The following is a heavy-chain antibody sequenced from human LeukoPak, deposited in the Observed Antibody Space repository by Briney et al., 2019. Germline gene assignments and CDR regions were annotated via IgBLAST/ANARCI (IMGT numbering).Heavy chain of an antibody. CDR2: ISGSGGST. CDR3: ATNPSIAVVSH. CDR1: GFTFSSYE. D-gene: IGHD6-19*01. Sequence: GGSLRLSCAASGFTFSSYEMNWVRQAPGKGLEWVSAISGSGGSTYYADSVKGRFTISRDNSKNTLYLQMNSLRAEDTAVYYCATNPSIAVVSHWGQGTLVTVSS. J-gene: IGHJ4*02. V-gene: IGHV3-23*01.